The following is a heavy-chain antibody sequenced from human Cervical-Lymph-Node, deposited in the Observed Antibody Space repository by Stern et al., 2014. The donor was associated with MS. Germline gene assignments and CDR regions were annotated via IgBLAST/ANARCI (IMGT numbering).Heavy chain of an antibody. J-gene: IGHJ3*02. CDR1: GYSFISHA. D-gene: IGHD2-15*01. V-gene: IGHV1-3*01. CDR3: ARAGYCSPSTCSDAFDI. Sequence: VQLVQSGAEVKDPGASVKVSCKASGYSFISHAIHWVRQAPGQTFEWMGWINGDNGNTKYSQKLQGRVTITRDKTTSTAYMELSSLTSEDTAVYYCARAGYCSPSTCSDAFDIWGQGTMVTVS. CDR2: INGDNGNT.